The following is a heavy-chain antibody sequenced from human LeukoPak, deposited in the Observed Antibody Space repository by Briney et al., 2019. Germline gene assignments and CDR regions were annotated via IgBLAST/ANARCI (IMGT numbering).Heavy chain of an antibody. Sequence: ASVKVSCKASGYTFTGYYMHWVRQAPGQGLEWMGWINPNSGGTNYAQKLQGRVTMTTDTSTSTAYMELRSLRSDDTAVYYCARVDIVVVVAATDFGMDVWGQGTTVTVSS. CDR2: INPNSGGT. CDR3: ARVDIVVVVAATDFGMDV. D-gene: IGHD2-15*01. J-gene: IGHJ6*02. V-gene: IGHV1-2*02. CDR1: GYTFTGYY.